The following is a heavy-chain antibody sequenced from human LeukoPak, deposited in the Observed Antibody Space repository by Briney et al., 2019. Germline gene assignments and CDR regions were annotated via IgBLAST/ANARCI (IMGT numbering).Heavy chain of an antibody. Sequence: PSETLSLTCTVSGGSISSGSYYWSWIRQPAGKGLEWIGRIYTSGSTNYNPSLKSRVTISVDTSKNQFSLKLSSVTAADTAVYYCARVHCSGGSCQLDYWGQGTLVTVSS. V-gene: IGHV4-61*02. CDR3: ARVHCSGGSCQLDY. CDR2: IYTSGST. CDR1: GGSISSGSYY. J-gene: IGHJ4*02. D-gene: IGHD2-15*01.